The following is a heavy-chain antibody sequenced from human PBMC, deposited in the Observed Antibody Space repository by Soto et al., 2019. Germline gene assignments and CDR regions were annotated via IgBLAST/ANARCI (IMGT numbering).Heavy chain of an antibody. CDR3: AKDKGRSPLDY. Sequence: GGSLRLSCAASGFTFSNYAMHWVRQAPGKGLEWLAIISYDGDNEYYADSVRGRFTISRDNSKNTLYLQTNNLRHEDTAVYYCAKDKGRSPLDYWGQGTLVTVSS. CDR2: ISYDGDNE. V-gene: IGHV3-30*18. D-gene: IGHD2-15*01. J-gene: IGHJ4*02. CDR1: GFTFSNYA.